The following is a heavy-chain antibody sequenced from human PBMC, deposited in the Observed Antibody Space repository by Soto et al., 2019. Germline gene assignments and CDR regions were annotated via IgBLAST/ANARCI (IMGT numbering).Heavy chain of an antibody. J-gene: IGHJ3*02. CDR2: IYWDDDI. Sequence: QITLKESGRPLVKPTQTLTLTCSFSGFSLRANGMGVAWIRQPPGKALECLARIYWDDDIRYSPSLQSRLTITKDTSRNQVVLTMTKMDPVDTGTYYCARIKVVRGVIITDAFDIWGQGTVVTVSS. D-gene: IGHD3-10*01. CDR3: ARIKVVRGVIITDAFDI. CDR1: GFSLRANGMG. V-gene: IGHV2-5*02.